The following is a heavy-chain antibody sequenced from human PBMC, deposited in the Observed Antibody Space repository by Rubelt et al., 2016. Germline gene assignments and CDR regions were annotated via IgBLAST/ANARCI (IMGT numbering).Heavy chain of an antibody. CDR3: AGQPSSHTSGFLGGMDV. Sequence: QLQLQESGPGLVKPSETLSLTCTVSGGSISSSSYSWGWIRQPPGQGLEWVGGFVYSGSTYYNPSLKSRITISMDPSKNQFSLKLSSVTAADTAVYYCAGQPSSHTSGFLGGMDVWGQGTTVTVSS. V-gene: IGHV4-39*01. D-gene: IGHD5-12*01. CDR1: GGSISSSSYS. CDR2: FVYSGST. J-gene: IGHJ6*02.